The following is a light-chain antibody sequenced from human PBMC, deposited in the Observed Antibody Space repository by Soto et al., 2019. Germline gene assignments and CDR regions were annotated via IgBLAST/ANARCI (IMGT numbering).Light chain of an antibody. CDR3: LHYDNSPLYT. CDR1: QRVSSSS. Sequence: EIVLTQSPGTLSLSPGERATLSCRASQRVSSSSLAWYQQKPGQAPRLIIYGASTRATGISDRLSGSGSGTDFSLTISRLEPVDFAGYYCLHYDNSPLYTFGQGTKLEIK. CDR2: GAS. V-gene: IGKV3-20*01. J-gene: IGKJ2*01.